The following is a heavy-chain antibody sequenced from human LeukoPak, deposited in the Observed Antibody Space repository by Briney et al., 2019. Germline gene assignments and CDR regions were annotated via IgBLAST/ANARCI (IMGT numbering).Heavy chain of an antibody. Sequence: GGSLRLSCAASGFTFSSYWMHWVRQAPGKGLGWVSRVNSDGSGTSYADSVKSRFTISRDNAKNTLYLQMNSLRAEDTAVYYCAGARGSSLYYWGQGTLVTVPS. J-gene: IGHJ4*02. CDR1: GFTFSSYW. CDR3: AGARGSSLYY. V-gene: IGHV3-74*01. D-gene: IGHD6-13*01. CDR2: VNSDGSGT.